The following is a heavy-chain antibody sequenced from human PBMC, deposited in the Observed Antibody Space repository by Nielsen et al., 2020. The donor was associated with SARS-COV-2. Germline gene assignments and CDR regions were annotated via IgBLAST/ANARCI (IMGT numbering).Heavy chain of an antibody. Sequence: SVKVSCKASGGTFSSYAFSWVRQAPGQGLEWMGRIIPMLATANYAEKFRDRVTISADRSTSTAYMELGRLTSEDTAVYYCATYYYETSGYYYWGQGTLVTVSS. J-gene: IGHJ4*02. CDR2: IIPMLATA. D-gene: IGHD3-22*01. V-gene: IGHV1-69*04. CDR3: ATYYYETSGYYY. CDR1: GGTFSSYA.